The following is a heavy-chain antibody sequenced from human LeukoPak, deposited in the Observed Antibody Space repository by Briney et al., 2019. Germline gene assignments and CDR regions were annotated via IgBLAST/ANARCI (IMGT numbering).Heavy chain of an antibody. D-gene: IGHD6-19*01. CDR1: GGSISSYY. J-gene: IGHJ4*02. Sequence: SETLSLTCTVSGGSISSYYWSWIRRPPGKGLEWIGYIYYSGSTNYNPSLKSRVTISVDTSKNQFSLKLSSVTAADTAVYYCARDRGSGWYVYWGQGALVTVSS. CDR3: ARDRGSGWYVY. CDR2: IYYSGST. V-gene: IGHV4-59*12.